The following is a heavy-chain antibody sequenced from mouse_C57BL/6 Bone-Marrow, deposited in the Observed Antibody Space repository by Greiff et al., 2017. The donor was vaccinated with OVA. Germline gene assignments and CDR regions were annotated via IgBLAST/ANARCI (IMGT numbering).Heavy chain of an antibody. V-gene: IGHV1-64*01. J-gene: IGHJ3*01. CDR2: IHPNSGST. Sequence: VQLQQSGAELVKPGASVKLSCKASGYTFTSYWMHWVKQRPGQGLEWIGMIHPNSGSTNYNEKFKSKATLTVDKSSSTAYMQLRSLTSEDSAVYYCARDGDGYYVGFAYWGQGTLVTVSA. CDR3: ARDGDGYYVGFAY. D-gene: IGHD2-3*01. CDR1: GYTFTSYW.